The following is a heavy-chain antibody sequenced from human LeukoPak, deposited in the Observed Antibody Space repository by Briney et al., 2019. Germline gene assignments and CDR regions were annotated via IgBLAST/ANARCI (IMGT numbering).Heavy chain of an antibody. CDR1: GFTFSSYS. J-gene: IGHJ4*02. D-gene: IGHD3-22*01. V-gene: IGHV3-48*01. CDR3: ARDWGYDSSGYWQKYFDT. CDR2: ISSSSTI. Sequence: GGSLRLSCAASGFTFSSYSMNWVRQAPGKGLEWVSYISSSSTIYYADSVKGRFTISRDNAKNSLYLQMNSLRAEDTAVYYCARDWGYDSSGYWQKYFDTWGQGTLVTVSS.